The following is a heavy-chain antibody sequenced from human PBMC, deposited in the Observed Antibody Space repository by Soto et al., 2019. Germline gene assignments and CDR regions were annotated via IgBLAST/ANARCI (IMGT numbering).Heavy chain of an antibody. J-gene: IGHJ4*02. CDR2: ISSDGSNK. CDR3: AKDRARRVAAFDD. Sequence: QVQLVESGGGVVQPGRSMRLSCAASGFTFSNYGMHWVRQAPGKGLEWVAVISSDGSNKYYADSVKERFTISRDNSKNTLYLQMNSLRADDAVVYHCAKDRARRVAAFDDWGQGTLVTVSS. V-gene: IGHV3-30*18. D-gene: IGHD2-15*01. CDR1: GFTFSNYG.